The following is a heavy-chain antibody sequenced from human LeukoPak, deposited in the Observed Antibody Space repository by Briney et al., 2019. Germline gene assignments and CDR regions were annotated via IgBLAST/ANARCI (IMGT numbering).Heavy chain of an antibody. J-gene: IGHJ4*02. CDR3: TIVVVVAATPFDY. Sequence: GGSLKLSCAASGFTFGGSAMHWVRQASGKGLEWVGRIRSKANSYATAYAASVKGSFTISRDDSKNTAYLQMSSLKTEDTAVYYCTIVVVVAATPFDYWGQGTLVTVSS. V-gene: IGHV3-73*01. CDR1: GFTFGGSA. CDR2: IRSKANSYAT. D-gene: IGHD2-15*01.